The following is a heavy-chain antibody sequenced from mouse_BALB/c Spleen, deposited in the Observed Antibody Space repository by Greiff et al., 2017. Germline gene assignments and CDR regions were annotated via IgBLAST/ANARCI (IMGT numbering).Heavy chain of an antibody. V-gene: IGHV2-9*02. CDR2: ILAGGST. CDR3: ASEGYDRFAY. J-gene: IGHJ3*01. D-gene: IGHD2-14*01. Sequence: VKLVESGPGLVAPSQSLSITCTVSGFSLTSYGVHWVRQPPGKGLEWLGVILAGGSTNYNSALMSRLSISKDNSKSQVFLKMNSLQTDDTAMYYCASEGYDRFAYWGQGTLVTVSA. CDR1: GFSLTSYG.